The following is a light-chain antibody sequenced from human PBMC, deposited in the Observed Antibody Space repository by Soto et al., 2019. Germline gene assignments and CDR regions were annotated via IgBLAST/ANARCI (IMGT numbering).Light chain of an antibody. CDR3: QQYNSWPPMYT. V-gene: IGKV3-15*01. CDR1: ESISSN. CDR2: GAS. Sequence: EIVMTQSPVTLSVSLGERATLSCRASESISSNLAWYQQKPGQAPRLLIYGASTRATDIPARFSGSGSGTEFTLTISSLQSEDFAVYYCQQYNSWPPMYTFGQGTKLEIK. J-gene: IGKJ2*01.